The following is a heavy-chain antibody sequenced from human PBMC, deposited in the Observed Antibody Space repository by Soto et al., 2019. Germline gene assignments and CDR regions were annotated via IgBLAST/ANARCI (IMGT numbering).Heavy chain of an antibody. D-gene: IGHD2-2*01. Sequence: QVTLKESGPALVKPTETLTLTCTVSGFSLNSTRMGVSWIRQPPGKALEWLAHILSNAEKSYRTYPKSRPTIPQDTSKSQVVLTLTNMDPVDTATYYCASISGTSAYYYYYGMDVWGRGTTLTVSS. CDR2: ILSNAEK. CDR1: GFSLNSTRMG. J-gene: IGHJ6*02. V-gene: IGHV2-26*01. CDR3: ASISGTSAYYYYYGMDV.